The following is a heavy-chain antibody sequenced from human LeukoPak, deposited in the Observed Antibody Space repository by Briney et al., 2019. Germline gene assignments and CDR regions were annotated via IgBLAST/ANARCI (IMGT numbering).Heavy chain of an antibody. D-gene: IGHD2-2*02. J-gene: IGHJ4*02. Sequence: GGSLRLSCAASGFTFSSYAMHWDRQAPGKGLEWVAVISYDGSNKYYADSVKGRFTISRDNSKNTLYLQMNSLRAEDTAVYYCARDYCSSTSCYKKFSSGWYFDYWGQGTLVTVSS. V-gene: IGHV3-30*01. CDR1: GFTFSSYA. CDR3: ARDYCSSTSCYKKFSSGWYFDY. CDR2: ISYDGSNK.